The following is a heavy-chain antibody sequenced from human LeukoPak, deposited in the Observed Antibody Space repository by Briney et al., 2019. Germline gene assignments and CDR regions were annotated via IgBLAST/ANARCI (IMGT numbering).Heavy chain of an antibody. CDR1: GFTVSSNY. CDR3: AGGQMFTSGGFDD. V-gene: IGHV3-53*01. CDR2: IYSDASAST. J-gene: IGHJ4*02. Sequence: GGSLRLSCAASGFTVSSNYMGWVRQAPGKGLDWVSVIYSDASASTYYADSVRGRFTISRDNSKNMLFLQMNSLRAEDTAVYYCAGGQMFTSGGFDDWGQGTLVTVSS. D-gene: IGHD6-19*01.